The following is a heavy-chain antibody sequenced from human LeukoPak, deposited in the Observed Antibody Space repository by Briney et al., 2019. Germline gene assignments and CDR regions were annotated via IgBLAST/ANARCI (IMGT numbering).Heavy chain of an antibody. CDR2: ISSSGRTI. V-gene: IGHV3-11*01. CDR1: GFTFSDYY. CDR3: ARQHSFIVVGEYYFDY. J-gene: IGHJ4*02. D-gene: IGHD2-15*01. Sequence: GGSLRLSCTASGFTFSDYYMSWVRQAPGKGLEWLSYISSSGRTIYYADSVKGRFTISRDNAKSSLYLQMNSLRAEDTAVYYCARQHSFIVVGEYYFDYWGQGTLVTVSS.